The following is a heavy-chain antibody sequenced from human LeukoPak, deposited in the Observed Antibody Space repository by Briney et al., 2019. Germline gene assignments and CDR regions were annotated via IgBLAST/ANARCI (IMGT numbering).Heavy chain of an antibody. V-gene: IGHV1-18*01. CDR3: ARDYDILTGYYRGAFDI. D-gene: IGHD3-9*01. CDR1: GYTFTSYG. CDR2: ISAYNGNT. J-gene: IGHJ3*02. Sequence: ASVKVSCKASGYTFTSYGISWVRQAPGQGLEWMGWISAYNGNTNYAQKLQGRVTMTTDTSTSTAYMELRGLRSDDTAVYYCARDYDILTGYYRGAFDIWGQGTMVTVSS.